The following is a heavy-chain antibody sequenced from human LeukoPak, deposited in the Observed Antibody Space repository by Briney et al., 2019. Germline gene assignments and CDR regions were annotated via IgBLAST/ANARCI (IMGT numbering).Heavy chain of an antibody. CDR2: IIPLFGAA. CDR1: GGAFSNYA. Sequence: GASVKVSCKASGGAFSNYAISWVRQAPGQGLEWMGGIIPLFGAAKYAQKFQGRVTITMDESTTTAYMELSSLRSEDTAVYYCARGMGTRPIHYWGQETLVTVSS. D-gene: IGHD6-6*01. CDR3: ARGMGTRPIHY. J-gene: IGHJ4*02. V-gene: IGHV1-69*05.